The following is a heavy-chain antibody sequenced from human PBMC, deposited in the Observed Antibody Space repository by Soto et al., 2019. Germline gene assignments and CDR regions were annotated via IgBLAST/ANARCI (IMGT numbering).Heavy chain of an antibody. J-gene: IGHJ4*02. V-gene: IGHV5-51*01. CDR1: GYNLVAYW. Sequence: PGEALKISCKGSGYNLVAYWIVWVRLMPGKGLEWMGIIYPADSDTRYSPSFQGQVTISADRSISTSYLQWSSLEASDTAMYYCARRIDYVHRGSSYIVYSGQAPLVTVS. CDR3: ARRIDYVHRGSSYIVY. CDR2: IYPADSDT. D-gene: IGHD3-10*02.